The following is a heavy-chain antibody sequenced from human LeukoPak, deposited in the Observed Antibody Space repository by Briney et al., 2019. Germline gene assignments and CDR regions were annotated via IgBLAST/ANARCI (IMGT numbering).Heavy chain of an antibody. J-gene: IGHJ4*02. CDR1: GGSFSGYY. D-gene: IGHD2-15*01. Sequence: PSETLSLTCAVYGGSFSGYYWSWIRQPPGKGLEWIGEINHSGSTNYNPSLKSQVTISVDTSKNQFSLKLSSVTAADTAVYYCARVVVWAPFDYWGQGTLVTVSS. CDR3: ARVVVWAPFDY. CDR2: INHSGST. V-gene: IGHV4-34*01.